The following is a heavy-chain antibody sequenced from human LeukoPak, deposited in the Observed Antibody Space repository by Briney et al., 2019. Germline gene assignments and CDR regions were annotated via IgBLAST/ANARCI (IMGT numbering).Heavy chain of an antibody. V-gene: IGHV1-46*01. CDR3: ARTMGYCSGGSCYPPNWFDP. CDR1: GYTFTSYY. D-gene: IGHD2-15*01. J-gene: IGHJ5*02. Sequence: ASVKVSCKASGYTFTSYYMHWVRQAPGQGLEWMGIINPSGGSTSYAQKFQGRVTMTRDMSTSTAYMELSSLRSEDTAVYYCARTMGYCSGGSCYPPNWFDPWGQGTLVTVSS. CDR2: INPSGGST.